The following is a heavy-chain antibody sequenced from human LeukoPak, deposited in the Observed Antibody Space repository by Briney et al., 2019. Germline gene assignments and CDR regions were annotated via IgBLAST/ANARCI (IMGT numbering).Heavy chain of an antibody. CDR3: ARSYCSGGSCYPLNDY. J-gene: IGHJ4*02. Sequence: ASVKVSCKASGHTFTSYGISWVRQAPGQGLEWMGWISAYNGNTNYAQKLQGRVTMTTDTSTSTAYMELRSLRSDDTAVYYCARSYCSGGSCYPLNDYWGQGTLVTVSS. V-gene: IGHV1-18*01. D-gene: IGHD2-15*01. CDR2: ISAYNGNT. CDR1: GHTFTSYG.